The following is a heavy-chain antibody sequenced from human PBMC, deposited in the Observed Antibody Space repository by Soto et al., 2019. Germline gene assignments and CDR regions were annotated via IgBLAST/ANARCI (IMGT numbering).Heavy chain of an antibody. J-gene: IGHJ6*02. CDR2: IYYSGST. CDR3: ARHVISGSYFLYYYYYGMDV. CDR1: GGSISSYY. Sequence: SETLSLTCTVSGGSISSYYWSWIRQPPGKGLEWIGYIYYSGSTNYNPSLKSRVTISVDTSKNQFSLKLSSVTAADTAVYYCARHVISGSYFLYYYYYGMDVWGQGTTVTVSS. D-gene: IGHD1-26*01. V-gene: IGHV4-59*08.